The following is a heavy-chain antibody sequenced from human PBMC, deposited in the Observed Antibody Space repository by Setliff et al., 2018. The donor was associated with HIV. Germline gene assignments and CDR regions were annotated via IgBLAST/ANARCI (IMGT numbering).Heavy chain of an antibody. Sequence: SETLSLTCKVSGDSISSGGYYRTWIRKPAGKGLEWIGHIYTSGNTNYNPSLKSRVSISVATSKNQFFLTLTSVTAADSAVYYCARLGEHDTGDLDVWGKGTTVTVSS. V-gene: IGHV4-61*09. CDR1: GDSISSGGYY. CDR3: ARLGEHDTGDLDV. CDR2: IYTSGNT. J-gene: IGHJ6*04. D-gene: IGHD1-1*01.